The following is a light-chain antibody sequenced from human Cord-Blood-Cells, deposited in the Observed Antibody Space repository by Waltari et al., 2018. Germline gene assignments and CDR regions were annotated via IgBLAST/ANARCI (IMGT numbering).Light chain of an antibody. CDR2: AAS. CDR1: QSISSY. CDR3: QQSYSTPYT. J-gene: IGKJ2*01. V-gene: IGKV1-39*01. Sequence: DIQMTQSPSSLPASVGDSVTITCRSSQSISSYLNWYQQKPGKAPNLLIYAASSLKSGVPSRFSGSESRTDFTLTSSSLQPEDFATYYCQQSYSTPYTFGQGTKLEIK.